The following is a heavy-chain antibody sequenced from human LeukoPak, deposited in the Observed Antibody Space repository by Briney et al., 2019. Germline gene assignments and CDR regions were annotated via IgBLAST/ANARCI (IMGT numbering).Heavy chain of an antibody. J-gene: IGHJ4*02. CDR3: ARDRDGYKSFDY. D-gene: IGHD5-24*01. CDR1: GFTLSSYW. V-gene: IGHV3-74*01. CDR2: INSEGSST. Sequence: GGSLRLSCAASGFTLSSYWMHWVRQAPGRGLVWVSRINSEGSSTNYADSVKGRFTISRDNAKNTLYLRMNSLRAEDTAVYYCARDRDGYKSFDYWGQGTLVTVSS.